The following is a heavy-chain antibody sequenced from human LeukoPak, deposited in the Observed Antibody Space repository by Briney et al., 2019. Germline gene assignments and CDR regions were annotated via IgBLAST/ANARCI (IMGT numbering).Heavy chain of an antibody. D-gene: IGHD4-17*01. CDR3: ARGWDYGDYLDYFDY. J-gene: IGHJ4*02. V-gene: IGHV4-34*01. Sequence: SETLSLTCAVSGGSFSGYYWSWIRQPPGKGLELIGEINHSGSTNYNPTPKSRVTISVDTSKHQFSLKLSFVTAADTAVYYCARGWDYGDYLDYFDYWGQGTLVTVSS. CDR1: GGSFSGYY. CDR2: INHSGST.